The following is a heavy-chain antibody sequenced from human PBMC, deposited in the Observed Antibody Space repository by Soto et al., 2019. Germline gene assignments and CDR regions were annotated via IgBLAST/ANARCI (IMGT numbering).Heavy chain of an antibody. CDR3: AAAPRY. D-gene: IGHD2-15*01. J-gene: IGHJ4*02. Sequence: SETLSLTCSVSGGSISGYYWSWIRQTPEKGLEWIGYIYYSGSTNYNPSLKSRVTILIDISKNQFSLKLTSVTAADTAVYYCAAAPRYWGQGILVTVSS. V-gene: IGHV4-59*01. CDR2: IYYSGST. CDR1: GGSISGYY.